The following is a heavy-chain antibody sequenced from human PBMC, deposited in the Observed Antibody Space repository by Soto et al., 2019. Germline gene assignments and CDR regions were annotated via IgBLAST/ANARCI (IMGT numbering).Heavy chain of an antibody. Sequence: PGGSRLSCAASGFSFGSYALSWVRQAPGKGLEWVSTISGSDGKTFYADSVKGRFSISRDTSQSTLYLQMNSLRADDTAMYYCARWSYLDYWGQGTRVTVSS. CDR3: ARWSYLDY. J-gene: IGHJ4*02. CDR1: GFSFGSYA. D-gene: IGHD3-3*01. V-gene: IGHV3-23*01. CDR2: ISGSDGKT.